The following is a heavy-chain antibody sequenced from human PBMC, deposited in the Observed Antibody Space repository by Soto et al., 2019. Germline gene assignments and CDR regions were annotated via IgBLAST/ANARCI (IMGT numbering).Heavy chain of an antibody. Sequence: GGSLRLSCAASGFPFSTYGMHWVRQAPGKGLEWVALMSFDANNKYYADSVKGRFTVSRDNSRNTLYLQMNSLRAEDTAVYYCAKVAQGDPLISDYGMDVWGQGTTVTVSS. CDR2: MSFDANNK. J-gene: IGHJ6*02. V-gene: IGHV3-30*18. CDR1: GFPFSTYG. D-gene: IGHD2-21*02. CDR3: AKVAQGDPLISDYGMDV.